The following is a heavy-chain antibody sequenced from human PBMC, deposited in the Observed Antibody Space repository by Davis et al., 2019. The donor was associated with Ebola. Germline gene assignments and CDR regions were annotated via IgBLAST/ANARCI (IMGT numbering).Heavy chain of an antibody. CDR3: ARHCVYDFWSGYYSGYFDY. D-gene: IGHD3-3*01. CDR2: INHSGST. V-gene: IGHV4-34*01. J-gene: IGHJ4*02. Sequence: MPSETLSLTCAVYGGSFSGYYWTWIRQPPGKGLEWIGEINHSGSTNYNPSLKSRVTISVDTSMNQFSLKLSSVTAADTAVYYCARHCVYDFWSGYYSGYFDYWGQGTLVTVSS. CDR1: GGSFSGYY.